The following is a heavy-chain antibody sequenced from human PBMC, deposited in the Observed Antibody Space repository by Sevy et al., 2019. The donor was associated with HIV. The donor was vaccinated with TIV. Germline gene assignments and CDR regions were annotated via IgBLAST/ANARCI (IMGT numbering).Heavy chain of an antibody. CDR1: GFAFSSHA. D-gene: IGHD2-8*01. CDR3: ARDGGFGLHLYPVY. CDR2: ISYEGTET. Sequence: GGSLRLSCAASGFAFSSHAMHWLRQAPGKGLEWVAVISYEGTETFYAASVEGRFTISRDNSKNMLSLQINSLRPEDAAVYFCARDGGFGLHLYPVYWGHGTLVTVSS. J-gene: IGHJ4*03. V-gene: IGHV3-30-3*01.